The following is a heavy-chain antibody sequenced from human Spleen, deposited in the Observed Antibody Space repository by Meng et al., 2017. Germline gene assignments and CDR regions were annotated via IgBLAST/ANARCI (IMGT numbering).Heavy chain of an antibody. CDR3: ARKAGNCIRNTCYSLDY. Sequence: SVKVSCKALGGIFSNYVIGWVRQAPGQGLEWMGGINAVFGTTNYAQKFQGRVTITSDESTSTVYMELTRLTSEDTAVYFCARKAGNCIRNTCYSLDYWGQGTLVTVSS. CDR1: GGIFSNYV. D-gene: IGHD2-15*01. V-gene: IGHV1-69*13. CDR2: INAVFGTT. J-gene: IGHJ4*02.